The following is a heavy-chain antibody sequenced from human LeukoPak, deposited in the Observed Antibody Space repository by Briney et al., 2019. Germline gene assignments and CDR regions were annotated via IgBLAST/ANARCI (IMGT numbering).Heavy chain of an antibody. V-gene: IGHV4-34*01. CDR3: ARGYCSSTSGYYYYGMDV. CDR1: GGSFSGYY. CDR2: INYSGST. J-gene: IGHJ6*04. D-gene: IGHD2-2*01. Sequence: SETLSLTCAVYGGSFSGYYWSWIRPPPGKGLEWIGEINYSGSTNYNPPLKSRVTISVDTSKNQFSLKLSSVTAADTAVYYCARGYCSSTSGYYYYGMDVWGKGTTVTVSS.